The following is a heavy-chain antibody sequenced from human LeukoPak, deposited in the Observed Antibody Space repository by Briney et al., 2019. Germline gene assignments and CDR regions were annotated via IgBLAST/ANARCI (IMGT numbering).Heavy chain of an antibody. J-gene: IGHJ5*02. CDR3: TRDRGTYNWLDP. D-gene: IGHD1-26*01. Sequence: GGSPRLSCAASGFTLSDSAIHWVRQASGKGLEWVGLIDRPAKSYATAYGASVGGRFTISRDDSKNTAYLQMDSLKTEDTALYYCTRDRGTYNWLDPWGQGTLVTVSS. CDR1: GFTLSDSA. V-gene: IGHV3-73*01. CDR2: IDRPAKSYAT.